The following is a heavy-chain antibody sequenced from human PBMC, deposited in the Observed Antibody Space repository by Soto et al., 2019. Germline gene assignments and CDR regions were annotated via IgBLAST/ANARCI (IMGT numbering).Heavy chain of an antibody. J-gene: IGHJ4*02. V-gene: IGHV1-69*06. CDR1: GGTFSSYA. CDR3: ARDVYGGYSFHY. CDR2: ILPMFGTA. D-gene: IGHD5-12*01. Sequence: QVQLVQSGAEVKKPGSSVKVSCKASGGTFSSYAISWVRQAPGQGLEWMGGILPMFGTANYAQKFQGRVRISADKATSTAYMELSSLRSEDTAVYYCARDVYGGYSFHYWGQGTLVTVSS.